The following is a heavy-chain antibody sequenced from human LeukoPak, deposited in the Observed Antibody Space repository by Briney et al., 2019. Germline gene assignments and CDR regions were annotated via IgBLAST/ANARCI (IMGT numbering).Heavy chain of an antibody. Sequence: GGSLRLSCAASGFPFSSYSMTWVRQAPGKGLEWVANIKPDGTTKFYVDSVKGRFTISRDNALNSLYLQMNSLRAEDTAIYYCARSIPYGTTWYGRSDYRGQGTLVTVSS. CDR3: ARSIPYGTTWYGRSDY. J-gene: IGHJ4*02. D-gene: IGHD6-13*01. V-gene: IGHV3-7*03. CDR2: IKPDGTTK. CDR1: GFPFSSYS.